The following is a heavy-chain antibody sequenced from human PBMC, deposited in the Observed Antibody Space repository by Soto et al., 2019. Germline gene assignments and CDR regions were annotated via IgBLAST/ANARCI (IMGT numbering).Heavy chain of an antibody. V-gene: IGHV3-33*01. CDR2: IWSDGGGQ. J-gene: IGHJ4*02. CDR3: ARDMGFGKLGFDFDY. D-gene: IGHD3-16*01. Sequence: QVQLVESGGGVAQPGRSLRLSCAASGFTFSSHGMHWVRQAPGKGLEWVATIWSDGGGQHYIDSVKGRFTISRDNSENTLYLQMNNLRAEDTAVYYCARDMGFGKLGFDFDYRGQGTLVTVSS. CDR1: GFTFSSHG.